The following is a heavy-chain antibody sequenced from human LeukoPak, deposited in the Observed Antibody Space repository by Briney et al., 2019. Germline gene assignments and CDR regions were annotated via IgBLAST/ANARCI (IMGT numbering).Heavy chain of an antibody. D-gene: IGHD6-19*01. CDR2: ISAYNGNT. CDR1: GGTFISYA. Sequence: ASVKVSCKASGGTFISYAISWVRQAPGQGLEWMGWISAYNGNTNYAQKLQGRVTMTTDTSTSTAYMELRSLRSDDTAVYYCASFRIAVANYGMDVWGQGTTVTVSS. CDR3: ASFRIAVANYGMDV. V-gene: IGHV1-18*01. J-gene: IGHJ6*02.